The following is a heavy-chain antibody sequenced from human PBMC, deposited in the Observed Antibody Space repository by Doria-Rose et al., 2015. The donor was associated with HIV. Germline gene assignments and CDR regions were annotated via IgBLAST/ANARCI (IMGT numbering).Heavy chain of an antibody. D-gene: IGHD6-13*01. CDR3: ARIKSSRWYHKYYFDF. CDR1: GVSLSSPGMG. V-gene: IGHV2-26*01. CDR2: IFSDDER. Sequence: PGPVLVKPTETLTLTCTVSGVSLSSPGMGVSWIRQPPGKALEWLANIFSDDERSYKTSLKSRLTISRGTSKSQVVLTMTDMDPVGTATYYCARIKSSRWYHKYYFDFWGQGTLVIVSA. J-gene: IGHJ4*02.